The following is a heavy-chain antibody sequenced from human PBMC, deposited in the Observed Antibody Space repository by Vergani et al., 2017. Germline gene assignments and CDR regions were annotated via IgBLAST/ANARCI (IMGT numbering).Heavy chain of an antibody. D-gene: IGHD3-3*01. V-gene: IGHV4-38-2*02. CDR3: ARDFFGESHPDSNNWFDP. J-gene: IGHJ5*02. Sequence: QVQLQESGPGLVKPSETLSLTCTVSGGSISSGYYWGWIRQPPGKGLEWIGSIYHSGSTYYNPSLKSRVTISVDTSKNQFSLKLSSVTAADTAVYYCARDFFGESHPDSNNWFDPWGQGTLVTVSS. CDR2: IYHSGST. CDR1: GGSISSGYY.